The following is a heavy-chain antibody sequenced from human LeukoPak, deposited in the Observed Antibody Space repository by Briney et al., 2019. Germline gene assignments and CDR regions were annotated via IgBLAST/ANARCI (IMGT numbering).Heavy chain of an antibody. CDR2: ISAYNGNT. D-gene: IGHD1-26*01. CDR1: GYTFTSYG. CDR3: ARAAYSGRSPYYFDY. Sequence: GASVKVSCKASGYTFTSYGLSWVRQAPGQGLEWMGWISAYNGNTNYAQKLQGRVTLTTDTSTSIAYMELRSLRSDDTAVYYCARAAYSGRSPYYFDYWGQGTLVTVSS. V-gene: IGHV1-18*01. J-gene: IGHJ4*02.